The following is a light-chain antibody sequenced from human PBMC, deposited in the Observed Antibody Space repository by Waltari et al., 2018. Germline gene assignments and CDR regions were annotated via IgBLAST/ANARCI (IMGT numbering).Light chain of an antibody. J-gene: IGKJ1*01. Sequence: DIVMTQSPLSLPVTPGEPDSISCRASQSLLHSNGYNYLDWYLQKPGQSPQLLVYLGSNRASGVPDRCSGSGSGTDFTLKISRVEAEDVGVYYCMQALQTPRTFGQGTKVEIK. V-gene: IGKV2-28*01. CDR2: LGS. CDR1: QSLLHSNGYNY. CDR3: MQALQTPRT.